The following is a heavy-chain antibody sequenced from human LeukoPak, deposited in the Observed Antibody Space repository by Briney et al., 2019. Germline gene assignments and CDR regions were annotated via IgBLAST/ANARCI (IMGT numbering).Heavy chain of an antibody. J-gene: IGHJ6*02. CDR3: AKDNGTSYSYYYAMDV. D-gene: IGHD2-2*01. CDR1: GFTFHDYT. V-gene: IGHV3-43*01. Sequence: GGSLRLSCAGSGFTFHDYTIHWVRQAPGKGLEWVSLINWTGGGTYYADSVKGRFTISGDNSKNSLYLQMNSLRTEDTALYYCAKDNGTSYSYYYAMDVWGQGTTVTVSS. CDR2: INWTGGGT.